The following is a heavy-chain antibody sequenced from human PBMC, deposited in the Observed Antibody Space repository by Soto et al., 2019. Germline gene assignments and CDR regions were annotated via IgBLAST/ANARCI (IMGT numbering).Heavy chain of an antibody. CDR2: ISSSSSTI. CDR3: ARDGDYIWGSYRLFDY. V-gene: IGHV3-48*01. Sequence: GGSLRLSCAASGFTFSSYSMNWVRQAPGKGLEWVSYISSSSSTIYYADSVKGRFTISRDNAKNSLYLQMNSLRAEDTAVYYCARDGDYIWGSYRLFDYWGQGTLVTVSS. J-gene: IGHJ4*02. CDR1: GFTFSSYS. D-gene: IGHD3-16*02.